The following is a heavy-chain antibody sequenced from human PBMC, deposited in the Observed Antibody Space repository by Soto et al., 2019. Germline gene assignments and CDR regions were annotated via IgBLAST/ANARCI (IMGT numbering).Heavy chain of an antibody. CDR2: IKQDGSEK. CDR1: GFTFSSYW. Sequence: EVQLVESGGGLVQPGGSLRLSCAASGFTFSSYWMSWVRQAPGKGLEWVANIKQDGSEKYYVDSVKGRFTSSRDNAKNSLYLQMNSLRAEDTAVYYCARLSGYIVKRPTYGMDVCGQGTTVTVSS. J-gene: IGHJ6*02. V-gene: IGHV3-7*03. CDR3: ARLSGYIVKRPTYGMDV. D-gene: IGHD5-12*01.